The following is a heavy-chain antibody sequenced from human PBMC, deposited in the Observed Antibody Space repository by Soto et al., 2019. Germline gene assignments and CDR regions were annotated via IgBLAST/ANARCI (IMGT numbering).Heavy chain of an antibody. CDR1: GASITSSSY. Sequence: PSETLSLTCTVSGASITSSSYWSWIRQPAGKGLEWIGRFSLSGTTNYNPSLRSRVTMSADVSKNQFSLRLTSVTAADTALYYCARGMTPPGAPAWYYFDSWGQGTLVTV. J-gene: IGHJ4*02. CDR2: FSLSGTT. CDR3: ARGMTPPGAPAWYYFDS. V-gene: IGHV4-4*07. D-gene: IGHD2-8*02.